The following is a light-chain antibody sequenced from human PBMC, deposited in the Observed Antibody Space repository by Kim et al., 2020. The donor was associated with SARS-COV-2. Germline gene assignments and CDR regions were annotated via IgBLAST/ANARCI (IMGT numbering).Light chain of an antibody. CDR3: CSYAGNYPTKV. CDR2: AVT. Sequence: SATMSCTGNSSDVGGYNYVPWYQLRPGKAPKLIMYAVTKRPSGVPDRFSGSKSGNTASLTIFGLQAEDEADYYCCSYAGNYPTKVFGTGTKVTVL. J-gene: IGLJ1*01. V-gene: IGLV2-11*03. CDR1: SSDVGGYNY.